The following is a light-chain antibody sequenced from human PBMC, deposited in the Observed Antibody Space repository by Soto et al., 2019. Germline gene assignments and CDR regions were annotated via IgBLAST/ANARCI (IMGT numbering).Light chain of an antibody. CDR2: DAY. CDR3: QQYEAVVT. Sequence: EVVLTQSPVTLSLSPGERATLSCRASQSFRGLLAWYQQKPGQAPRLLIYDAYNRATGIPPRFSGSGSGTDFTLTISRLEPEDVAVYYCQQYEAVVTFGQGTKVEI. J-gene: IGKJ1*01. CDR1: QSFRGL. V-gene: IGKV3-11*01.